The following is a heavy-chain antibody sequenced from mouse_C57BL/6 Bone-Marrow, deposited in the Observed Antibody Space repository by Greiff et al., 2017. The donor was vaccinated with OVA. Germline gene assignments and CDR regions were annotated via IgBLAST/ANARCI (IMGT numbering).Heavy chain of an antibody. V-gene: IGHV1-42*01. CDR2: INPSTGGT. CDR3: SRRTVVAKGFAY. CDR1: GYSFTGYY. D-gene: IGHD1-1*01. J-gene: IGHJ3*01. Sequence: VQLQQSGPELVKPGASVKISCKASGYSFTGYYMNWVKQSPEKSLEWIGEINPSTGGTTYNQKFKAKATLTVDKSSSTAYMQLQSLTSEDSAVSYYSRRTVVAKGFAYWGQGTLVTVSA.